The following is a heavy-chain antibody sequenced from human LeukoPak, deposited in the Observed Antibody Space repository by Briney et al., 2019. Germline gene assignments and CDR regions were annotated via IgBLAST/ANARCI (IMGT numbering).Heavy chain of an antibody. CDR2: ISISGNII. CDR1: GFTFSDYY. J-gene: IGHJ4*02. D-gene: IGHD3-10*01. CDR3: ARFPAYYGSGSFYYFDY. V-gene: IGHV3-11*01. Sequence: GSLRLSCAASGFTFSDYYMNWIRQAPGKGLEWVSYISISGNIIYYADSVKGRFTISRDNAKNSLYLQMNSLRVEDTAVYYCARFPAYYGSGSFYYFDYWGQGTLVTVSS.